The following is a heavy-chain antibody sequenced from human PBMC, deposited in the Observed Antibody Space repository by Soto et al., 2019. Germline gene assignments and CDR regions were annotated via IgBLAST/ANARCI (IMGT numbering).Heavy chain of an antibody. CDR3: ARGYSSLYYYYGMDV. J-gene: IGHJ6*02. CDR2: INSDGSST. Sequence: GGSLRLSCSASGFTFSSYWMHWVRQAPGKGLVWVSRINSDGSSTSYADSVKGRFTISRDNAKNTLYLQMNSLRAEDTAVYYCARGYSSLYYYYGMDVWGQGTTVTVYS. V-gene: IGHV3-74*01. D-gene: IGHD6-13*01. CDR1: GFTFSSYW.